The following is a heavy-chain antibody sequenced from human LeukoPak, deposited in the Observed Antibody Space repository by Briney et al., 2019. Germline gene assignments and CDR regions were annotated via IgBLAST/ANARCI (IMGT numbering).Heavy chain of an antibody. CDR3: ARVEDYYGSGSLFDY. V-gene: IGHV4-39*07. CDR2: IYHSGST. CDR1: GGSISSSSYY. Sequence: SETLSLTCTVSGGSISSSSYYWGWIRQPPGKGLEWIGSIYHSGSTYYNPSLKSRVTISVDTSKNQFSLKLSSVTAADTAVYYCARVEDYYGSGSLFDYWGQGTLVTVSS. J-gene: IGHJ4*02. D-gene: IGHD3-10*01.